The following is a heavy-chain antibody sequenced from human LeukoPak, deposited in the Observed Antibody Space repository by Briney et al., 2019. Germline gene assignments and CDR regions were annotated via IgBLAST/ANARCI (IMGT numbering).Heavy chain of an antibody. J-gene: IGHJ4*02. CDR1: GFTFSSYG. CDR3: AEPAVIAVRRGYFDY. V-gene: IGHV3-30*03. Sequence: GGSLRLSCAVSGFTFSSYGMHWVRQAPGKGLEWVAVISYDGSNKYYADSVKGRFTISRDNSKNTLYLQMNSLRAEDTAVYYCAEPAVIAVRRGYFDYWGQGTLVTVSS. D-gene: IGHD6-6*01. CDR2: ISYDGSNK.